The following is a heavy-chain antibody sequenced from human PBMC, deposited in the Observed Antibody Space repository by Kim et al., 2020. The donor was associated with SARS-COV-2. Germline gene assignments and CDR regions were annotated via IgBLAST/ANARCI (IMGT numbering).Heavy chain of an antibody. Sequence: GGSLRLSCAVSGLTFSTTDMHWVRQAPGKGLEWVSYISRSGSAIVYADSVKGRFTISRDEAKNSIFLQMNSLRDEDTAVYYCARDRTAFDYWGQGTLLTVS. CDR1: GLTFSTTD. V-gene: IGHV3-48*02. J-gene: IGHJ4*02. CDR3: ARDRTAFDY. CDR2: ISRSGSAI.